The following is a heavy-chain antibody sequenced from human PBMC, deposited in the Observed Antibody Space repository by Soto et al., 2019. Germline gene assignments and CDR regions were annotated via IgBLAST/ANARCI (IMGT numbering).Heavy chain of an antibody. CDR3: AKDRRAGGNYGFYSDF. Sequence: GGSLRLSCAASGFTFSSHGMTWVRQAPGKGLEWVSFSSATGAGTYYADSVKGRFTISRDNSKNTLYLQMTSLRADDTAVYYCAKDRRAGGNYGFYSDFWGQGALVTVSS. V-gene: IGHV3-23*01. CDR1: GFTFSSHG. J-gene: IGHJ4*02. D-gene: IGHD1-7*01. CDR2: SSATGAGT.